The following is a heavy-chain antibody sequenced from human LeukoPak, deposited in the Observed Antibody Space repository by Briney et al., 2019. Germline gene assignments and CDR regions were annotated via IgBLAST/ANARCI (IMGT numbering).Heavy chain of an antibody. D-gene: IGHD4-17*01. V-gene: IGHV4-34*01. CDR2: INHSGST. CDR1: GGSFSGYY. J-gene: IGHJ6*03. CDR3: ARAPGLRRGVDYYYYYMDV. Sequence: SETLSLTCAVYGGSFSGYYWSWIRQPPGKGLEWIGEINHSGSTNYNPCLKSRVTISVDTSKNQFSLKLSSVTAADTAVYYCARAPGLRRGVDYYYYYMDVWGKGTTVTASS.